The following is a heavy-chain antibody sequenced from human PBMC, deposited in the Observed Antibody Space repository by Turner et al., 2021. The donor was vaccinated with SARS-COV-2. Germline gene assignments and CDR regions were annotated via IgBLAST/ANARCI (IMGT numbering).Heavy chain of an antibody. CDR2: ITDRASRT. Sequence: EVQLLESGGGLVQPGGSLRLSCAASGFTFGDYAMSWVRQAPGKGLEWVSTITDRASRTYYADSVKGRFTISRDNSKNTLYQQMNSLRVEDTAVYYCAKTQRRNWYFDLWGRGTLVTVSS. CDR1: GFTFGDYA. J-gene: IGHJ2*01. CDR3: AKTQRRNWYFDL. V-gene: IGHV3-23*01.